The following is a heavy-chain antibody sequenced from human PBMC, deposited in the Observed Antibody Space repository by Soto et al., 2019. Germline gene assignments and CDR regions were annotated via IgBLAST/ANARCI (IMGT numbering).Heavy chain of an antibody. D-gene: IGHD3-9*01. CDR3: ARDLGNYYDILEEGDGGLFDP. Sequence: QVQLQESGPGLVKPSGTLSLTCAVSGGSISSSNWWSWVRQPPGKGLEWIGEIYHSGSTNYNPSLKSRVTISVDKSKNQFSLKLSSVTAADTAVYYCARDLGNYYDILEEGDGGLFDPWGQGTLVTVSS. J-gene: IGHJ5*02. CDR1: GGSISSSNW. CDR2: IYHSGST. V-gene: IGHV4-4*02.